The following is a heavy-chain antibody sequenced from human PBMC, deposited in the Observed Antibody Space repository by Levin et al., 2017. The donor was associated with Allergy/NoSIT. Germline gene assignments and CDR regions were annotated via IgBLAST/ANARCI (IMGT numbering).Heavy chain of an antibody. CDR2: INWNGVRP. J-gene: IGHJ4*02. CDR1: GFPFDDYA. V-gene: IGHV3-20*04. CDR3: AKSVHLVFSFFDH. Sequence: RPGGSLRLSCAVSGFPFDDYAVSWVRQAPGKRLEWIAGINWNGVRPDYADSVKGRFTISRDNAKNSLYLQMDGLRDEDTAFYYCAKSVHLVFSFFDHWGQGTLVTVSS. D-gene: IGHD3-3*02.